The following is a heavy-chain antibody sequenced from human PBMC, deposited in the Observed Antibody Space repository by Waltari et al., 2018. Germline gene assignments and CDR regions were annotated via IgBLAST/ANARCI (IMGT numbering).Heavy chain of an antibody. CDR1: GTALSSSSYY. V-gene: IGHV4-39*01. CDR3: ARIAIYRSRRGDY. CDR2: IYDSGST. D-gene: IGHD2-21*01. J-gene: IGHJ4*02. Sequence: QLQLPDAGPGLCKPSETLSLACTVPGTALSSSSYYWGWIRQPPGKGLEWIGRIYDSGSTYYNPSFKSRVTITVDKYKNQFSLKLSDVTAAETAVDYCARIAIYRSRRGDYWGQGTLVTVSS.